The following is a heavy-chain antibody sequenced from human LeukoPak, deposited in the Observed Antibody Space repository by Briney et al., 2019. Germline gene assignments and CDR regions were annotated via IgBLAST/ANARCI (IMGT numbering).Heavy chain of an antibody. CDR1: GYTLTELS. Sequence: EASVQVSCKVSGYTLTELSMHWVRQAPGKGLEWMGGFDPEDGETIYAQKFQGRVTMTEDTSTDTAYMELSSLRSEDTAVYYCATGISVAGKRGPFDYWGQGTLVTVSS. J-gene: IGHJ4*02. CDR3: ATGISVAGKRGPFDY. CDR2: FDPEDGET. D-gene: IGHD6-19*01. V-gene: IGHV1-24*01.